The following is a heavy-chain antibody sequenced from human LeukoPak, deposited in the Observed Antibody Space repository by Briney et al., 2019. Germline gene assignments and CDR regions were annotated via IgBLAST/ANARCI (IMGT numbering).Heavy chain of an antibody. J-gene: IGHJ3*02. D-gene: IGHD3-22*01. CDR3: ATSYYDSSEDALDI. V-gene: IGHV5-51*01. Sequence: GESLKISCKGSGYSFTSYWIGWVRQMPGKGLEWMGIIYTGDSDTRYSPSFQGQVTISADKSITTAYLQWSSLKASDTAIYYCATSYYDSSEDALDIWGQGTLVTVSS. CDR1: GYSFTSYW. CDR2: IYTGDSDT.